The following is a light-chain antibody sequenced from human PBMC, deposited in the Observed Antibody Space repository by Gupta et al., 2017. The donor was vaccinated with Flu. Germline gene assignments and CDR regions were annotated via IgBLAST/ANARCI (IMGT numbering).Light chain of an antibody. Sequence: PSTLSAAVGDRVTIACRASQSFNNRLAWYQQKPGKAPKLLIYKASTLESGVPSRFSGSGSGIEFTLTISSLQPDDFATYYCQQYYIYPLTFGQGTKVEIK. V-gene: IGKV1-5*03. CDR1: QSFNNR. CDR3: QQYYIYPLT. CDR2: KAS. J-gene: IGKJ1*01.